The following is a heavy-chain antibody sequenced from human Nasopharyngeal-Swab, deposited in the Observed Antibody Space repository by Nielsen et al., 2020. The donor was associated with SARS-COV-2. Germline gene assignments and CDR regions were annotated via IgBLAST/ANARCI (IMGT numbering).Heavy chain of an antibody. V-gene: IGHV3-21*04. D-gene: IGHD6-19*01. CDR3: ARDRVSSGWYWGAFDI. CDR2: ISSSSSYT. CDR1: GFTFSSYS. J-gene: IGHJ3*02. Sequence: GESLKISCAASGFTFSSYSMNWVRQAPGKGLEWVSSISSSSSYTYYADSVKGRFTISRDNSKNTLYLQMNSLRAEDTAVYYCARDRVSSGWYWGAFDIWGQGTMVTVSS.